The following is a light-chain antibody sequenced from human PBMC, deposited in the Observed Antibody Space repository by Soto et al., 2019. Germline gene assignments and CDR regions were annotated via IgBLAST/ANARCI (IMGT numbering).Light chain of an antibody. V-gene: IGLV3-25*03. CDR3: QSADSSGTSSAV. Sequence: SSELTQPPSVSVSPGQTARITCSGDALPKQYAYWYQQKPGQAPVLVIYKDSERPSGIPERFSGSSSGTTVTLTISGVQAEDEADYYCQSADSSGTSSAVFGGGTQLTVL. J-gene: IGLJ7*01. CDR2: KDS. CDR1: ALPKQY.